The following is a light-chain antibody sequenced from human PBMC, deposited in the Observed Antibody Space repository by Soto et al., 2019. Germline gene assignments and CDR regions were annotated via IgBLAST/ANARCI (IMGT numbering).Light chain of an antibody. V-gene: IGLV1-51*01. J-gene: IGLJ1*01. CDR2: DTN. CDR3: GSWDSSLSAYV. Sequence: QSVLTQPPSVSAAPGQKVTISCSGSSSNIANNYVSWYQQPPGTAPKLLIYDTNKRPSGIPGRFSGSESGTSATLGITGLQTGDEADYYCGSWDSSLSAYVFGNGTKLTV. CDR1: SSNIANNY.